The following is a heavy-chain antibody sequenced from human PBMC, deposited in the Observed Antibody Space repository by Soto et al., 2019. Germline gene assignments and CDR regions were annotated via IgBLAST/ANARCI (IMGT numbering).Heavy chain of an antibody. J-gene: IGHJ4*02. CDR2: IYYSGST. CDR3: ARGSSSGQDY. D-gene: IGHD6-6*01. CDR1: GGSISSGGYY. V-gene: IGHV4-31*03. Sequence: SETLSLTCTVSGGSISSGGYYWSWIRQHPGKGLEWIGYIYYSGSTYYNPSLKSRVTISVDTSKNQFSLKLSSVTAADTAVYYCARGSSSGQDYWGQGTLVTVSS.